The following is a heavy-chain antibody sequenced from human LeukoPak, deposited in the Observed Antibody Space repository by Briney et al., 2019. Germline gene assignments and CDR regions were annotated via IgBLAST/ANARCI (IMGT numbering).Heavy chain of an antibody. J-gene: IGHJ3*02. CDR3: ASRYGAETAFDI. CDR2: IYPGDSDT. CDR1: GYXFTTYW. Sequence: GESLKISCKGSGYXFTTYWIAWVRQMPGKGLEWMGIIYPGDSDTRYSPSFQGQVTISADKSFTTAYLQWSSLKTSDTAMYYCASRYGAETAFDIWGQGTLVTVSS. V-gene: IGHV5-51*01. D-gene: IGHD4-17*01.